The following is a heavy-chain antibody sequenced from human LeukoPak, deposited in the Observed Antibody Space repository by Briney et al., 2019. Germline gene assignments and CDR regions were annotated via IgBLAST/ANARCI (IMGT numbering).Heavy chain of an antibody. D-gene: IGHD3-22*01. Sequence: ASVKVSCKASGYTFTSYGISWVRQAPGQGLEWMGWISAYNGNTNYAQKLQGRVTMTTDTSTSTAYMELRSLRSDDTAVYYCAREVQEYYYDSSGYYRDYWGQGTLVTVSS. J-gene: IGHJ4*02. CDR1: GYTFTSYG. CDR2: ISAYNGNT. CDR3: AREVQEYYYDSSGYYRDY. V-gene: IGHV1-18*01.